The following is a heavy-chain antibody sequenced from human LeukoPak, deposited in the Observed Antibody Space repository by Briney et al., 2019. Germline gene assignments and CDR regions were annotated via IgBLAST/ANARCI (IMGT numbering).Heavy chain of an antibody. CDR2: ISYDGSNK. CDR3: AKGGDCSGGSCYYFDY. J-gene: IGHJ4*02. V-gene: IGHV3-30*18. CDR1: GFTFSSYG. Sequence: GGSLRLSCAASGFTFSSYGMHWVRQAPGKGLEWVAVISYDGSNKYYADSVRGRFTISRDNSKNRLYLQMNSLRAEDTAVYYCAKGGDCSGGSCYYFDYWGQGTLVTVSS. D-gene: IGHD2-15*01.